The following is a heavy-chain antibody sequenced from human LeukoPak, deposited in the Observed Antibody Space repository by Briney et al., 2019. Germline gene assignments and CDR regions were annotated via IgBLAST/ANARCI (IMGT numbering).Heavy chain of an antibody. CDR2: IYYSGSP. CDR1: GGSISSSSYY. V-gene: IGHV4-39*01. J-gene: IGHJ4*02. Sequence: PSETLSLTCTVSGGSISSSSYYWGWIRQPPGKGLEWIGSIYYSGSPYYNPSLKSRVTISVDTSKKQFSLKLSSVTAADTAVYYCARGSSYGSGSYYNALTYFDYWGQGTLVTVSS. D-gene: IGHD3-10*01. CDR3: ARGSSYGSGSYYNALTYFDY.